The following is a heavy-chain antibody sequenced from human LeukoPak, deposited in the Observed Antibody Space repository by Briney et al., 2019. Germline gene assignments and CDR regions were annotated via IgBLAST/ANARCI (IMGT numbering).Heavy chain of an antibody. J-gene: IGHJ4*02. CDR2: IYYSGST. CDR3: ASQRRGGSGYPHYFDY. D-gene: IGHD3-22*01. CDR1: DGSISSYY. V-gene: IGHV4-59*01. Sequence: SETLSLTCTVSDGSISSYYWSWIRQAPGKGLEWIGNIYYSGSTNYNPSLKSRVTISVDTSKNQFSLKMSSVTAADTAVYYCASQRRGGSGYPHYFDYWGQGTLVTVSS.